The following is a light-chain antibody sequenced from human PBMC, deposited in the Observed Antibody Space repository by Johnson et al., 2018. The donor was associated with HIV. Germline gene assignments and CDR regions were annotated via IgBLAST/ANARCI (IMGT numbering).Light chain of an antibody. CDR1: SSNIGNNY. V-gene: IGLV1-51*01. Sequence: QSVLTQPPSVSAAPGQKVTISCSGSSSNIGNNYVSWYQQFPGTAPKLLIYDNNKRPSGIPDRFSGSKPATSATLGITGRHTGDEADYYCGTWDSSLRVGFFGTGTKVTVL. CDR3: GTWDSSLRVGF. J-gene: IGLJ1*01. CDR2: DNN.